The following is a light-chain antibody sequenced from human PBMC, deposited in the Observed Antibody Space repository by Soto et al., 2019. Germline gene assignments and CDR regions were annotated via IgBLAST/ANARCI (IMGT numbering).Light chain of an antibody. CDR2: DAS. J-gene: IGKJ3*01. CDR3: QQYNTYSFS. CDR1: QSINNW. V-gene: IGKV1-5*01. Sequence: DIQMTQSPSNLSASAGDRVTITCRASQSINNWLAWYQQKPGKAPKLLIHDASSLESGVPSRFSGSGSGTEFTLTISSVQPDDVATYYCQQYNTYSFSFGPGTKVDIK.